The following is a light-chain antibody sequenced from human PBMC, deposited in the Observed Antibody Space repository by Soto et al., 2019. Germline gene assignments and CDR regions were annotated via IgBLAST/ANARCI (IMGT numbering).Light chain of an antibody. V-gene: IGKV3-20*01. J-gene: IGKJ1*01. CDR3: QQYVSSPWA. CDR1: QSVSSN. CDR2: GAS. Sequence: EIVMTQSPATLSVSPGERATLSCRASQSVSSNLAWYQQKPGQAPRLLIYGASTRATGIPDRFTGSGSGTDFTLTISRLEPEDFAVYYCQQYVSSPWAFGQGTKVEI.